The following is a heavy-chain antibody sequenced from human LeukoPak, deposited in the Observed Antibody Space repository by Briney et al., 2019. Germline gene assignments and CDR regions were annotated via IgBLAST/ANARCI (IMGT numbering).Heavy chain of an antibody. J-gene: IGHJ4*02. V-gene: IGHV1-18*01. CDR2: ISAYNGNT. CDR1: GYTFTSYG. Sequence: GASVKVSCKASGYTFTSYGISWVRQAPGQGLEWMGWISAYNGNTNYAQKLQGRVTMTTDTSTSTAYMELRSLRSDDTAVYYCARDRGDTMLVVVIPLDYWGQGTLVTVSS. D-gene: IGHD3-22*01. CDR3: ARDRGDTMLVVVIPLDY.